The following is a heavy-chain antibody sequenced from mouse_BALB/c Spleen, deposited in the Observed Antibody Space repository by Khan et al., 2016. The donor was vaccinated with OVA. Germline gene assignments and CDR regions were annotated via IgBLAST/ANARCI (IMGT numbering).Heavy chain of an antibody. J-gene: IGHJ2*01. CDR1: GYSFTGYF. CDR2: INPHIGET. CDR3: ARKNGSDFDY. Sequence: VQLQQSGPELVKPGASVKISCKASGYSFTGYFMNWVMQSHGKSLEWIGRINPHIGETFYNQKFKDKATFTVDESSTTVHMELRSLSSEDSAVYYCARKNGSDFDYWGQGTTLTVSS. D-gene: IGHD1-1*01. V-gene: IGHV1-20*02.